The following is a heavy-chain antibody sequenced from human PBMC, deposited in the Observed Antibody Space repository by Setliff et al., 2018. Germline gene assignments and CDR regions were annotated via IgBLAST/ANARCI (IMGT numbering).Heavy chain of an antibody. CDR3: VREGVDTRSSTDYRYYMDV. Sequence: CKASGDTFSNYGISWVRQAPGQGLEWMGGTIPMFGSTSYAQKFQGRVTIITDESTTTAYMELSSLGSEDTAVYYCVREGVDTRSSTDYRYYMDVWGKGTTVTVSS. V-gene: IGHV1-69*05. J-gene: IGHJ6*03. CDR2: TIPMFGST. D-gene: IGHD5-18*01. CDR1: GDTFSNYG.